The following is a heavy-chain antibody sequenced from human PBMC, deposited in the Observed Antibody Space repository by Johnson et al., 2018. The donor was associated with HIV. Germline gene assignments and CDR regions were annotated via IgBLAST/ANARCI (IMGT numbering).Heavy chain of an antibody. CDR3: ARILLGYCRA. CDR1: GFTFSVYD. Sequence: QVQLVESGGGLVQPGGSLRLSCAASGFTFSVYDMHWVRQATGKGLEWVSGTTWNGGSTNYADSVKGRFTISRDNSKNTLYLQMNSLRAEDTAVYYCARILLGYCRAWGQGTMVTVSS. V-gene: IGHV3-NL1*01. J-gene: IGHJ3*01. CDR2: TTWNGGST. D-gene: IGHD2-15*01.